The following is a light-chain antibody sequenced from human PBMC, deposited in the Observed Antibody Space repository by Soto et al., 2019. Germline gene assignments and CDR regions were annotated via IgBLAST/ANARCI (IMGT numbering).Light chain of an antibody. CDR1: QSISSY. V-gene: IGKV1-39*01. CDR2: AAY. Sequence: DIQMTQSPSSLSASVGDRVTITCRASQSISSYLNWYQQKPGKAPKPXIYAAYSLQSGVPSRFSGSGSGTDFTLTIRSLQPEDFATYYCKQSYSTPITFGQGTRLEIK. CDR3: KQSYSTPIT. J-gene: IGKJ5*01.